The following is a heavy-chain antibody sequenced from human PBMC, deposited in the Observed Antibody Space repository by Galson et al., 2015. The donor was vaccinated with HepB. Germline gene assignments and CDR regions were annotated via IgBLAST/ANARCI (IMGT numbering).Heavy chain of an antibody. V-gene: IGHV3-73*01. CDR1: GFTFSSYA. CDR3: TGDDYGDDVLYY. J-gene: IGHJ4*02. CDR2: INRKGNSYAT. Sequence: SLRLSCAASGFTFSSYAMHWVRQAPGKGLEWVGRINRKGNSYATVYGASVKGRFTISRDDSKNMAYLQINSLKTEDTAVYYCTGDDYGDDVLYYWGQGTLVTVSS. D-gene: IGHD4-17*01.